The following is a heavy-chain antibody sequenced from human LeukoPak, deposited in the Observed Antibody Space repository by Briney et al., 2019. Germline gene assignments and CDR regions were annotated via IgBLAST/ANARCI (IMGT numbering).Heavy chain of an antibody. D-gene: IGHD5-18*01. CDR3: ARGRLLSVYSYGYVFDY. Sequence: PSETLSLTCTVYGGSFSGYYWSWIRQPPGKGLEWIGEINHSGSTNYNPSLKSRVTISVDTSKNQFSLKLSSVTAADTAVYYCARGRLLSVYSYGYVFDYWGQGTLVTVSS. V-gene: IGHV4-34*01. CDR1: GGSFSGYY. CDR2: INHSGST. J-gene: IGHJ4*02.